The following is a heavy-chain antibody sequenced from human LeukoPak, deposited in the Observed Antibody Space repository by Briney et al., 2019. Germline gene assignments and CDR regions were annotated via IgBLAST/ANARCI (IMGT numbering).Heavy chain of an antibody. CDR3: AGRGSGYYYGMNV. D-gene: IGHD3-10*01. V-gene: IGHV3-66*01. CDR2: ISGGGDT. CDR1: GFTVSSTY. Sequence: GGSLRLSCAPSGFTVSSTYMSWVRQAPGKGLECVSIISGGGDTFYAGSVKGRFTISGDTSKNTLYLQMNSLRAEDTAVYYCAGRGSGYYYGMNVWGQGTTVTVSS. J-gene: IGHJ6*02.